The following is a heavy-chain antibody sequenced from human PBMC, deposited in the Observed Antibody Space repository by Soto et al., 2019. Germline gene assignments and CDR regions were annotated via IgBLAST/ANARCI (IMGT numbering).Heavy chain of an antibody. CDR3: ARDVREISGAYYYYGMDV. CDR2: ISAHNGNT. V-gene: IGHV1-18*01. Sequence: ASVKLSCKASGYTFSNYGVSWVRQAPGQGLEWMGWISAHNGNTKSAQKLQGRVTMTTDTSTSTAYMDLRSLRPDDTAVYYCARDVREISGAYYYYGMDVWGQGTTVTVSS. J-gene: IGHJ6*02. D-gene: IGHD2-15*01. CDR1: GYTFSNYG.